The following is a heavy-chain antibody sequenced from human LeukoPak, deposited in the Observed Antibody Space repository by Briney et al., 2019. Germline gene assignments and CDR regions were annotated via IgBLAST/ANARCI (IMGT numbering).Heavy chain of an antibody. CDR2: IYYSGST. CDR1: GGSISSGGYY. Sequence: PSETLSLTCTVSGGSISSGGYYWSWIRQHPGKGLEWIGYIYYSGSTYYNPSLKSRVTISVDTSKNQFSLKLSSVTAADTAVYYCARASYDFWSGYYTDYYGMDVWGQGTTVTVSS. J-gene: IGHJ6*02. D-gene: IGHD3-3*01. CDR3: ARASYDFWSGYYTDYYGMDV. V-gene: IGHV4-31*03.